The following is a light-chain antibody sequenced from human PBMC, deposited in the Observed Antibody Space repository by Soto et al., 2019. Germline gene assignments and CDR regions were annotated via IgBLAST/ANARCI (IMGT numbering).Light chain of an antibody. J-gene: IGKJ1*01. V-gene: IGKV3-20*01. CDR1: QSLASTY. CDR3: QQYDSSLWT. CDR2: GAS. Sequence: EIVLTQSPGTLSLSPGERATLSCRANQSLASTYLAWYQQKPGQAPRLLIYGASSRATGIPDRFSGSASWTDFTLTINRLEPEDFAVYYCQQYDSSLWTFGQGTKVEIK.